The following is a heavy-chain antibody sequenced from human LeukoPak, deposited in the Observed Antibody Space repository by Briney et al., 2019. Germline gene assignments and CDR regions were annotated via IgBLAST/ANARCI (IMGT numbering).Heavy chain of an antibody. CDR1: GFTFDDYA. Sequence: GGSLRLSCAASGFTFDDYAMHWVRQAPGKGLEWVSLISWDGGSTYYADSVKGRFAISRDNAKNSLYLQMNSLRAEDTALYHCARRNYGSGSYYNDYGGQGTLVTVSS. J-gene: IGHJ4*02. CDR3: ARRNYGSGSYYNDY. D-gene: IGHD3-10*01. CDR2: ISWDGGST. V-gene: IGHV3-43D*03.